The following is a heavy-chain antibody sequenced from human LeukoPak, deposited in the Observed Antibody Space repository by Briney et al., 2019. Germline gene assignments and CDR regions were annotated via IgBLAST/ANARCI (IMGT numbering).Heavy chain of an antibody. D-gene: IGHD3-22*01. V-gene: IGHV3-7*01. Sequence: GGSLRLSCAASGFTFSSYWMSWVRQAPGKGLEWVANIKQDGSEKYYVDSVKGRFTISRDNAKNSLYLQMNSLRAEDTAAYYCARVGRDYYYDSSGYLVWGQGTLVTVSS. CDR1: GFTFSSYW. CDR3: ARVGRDYYYDSSGYLV. CDR2: IKQDGSEK. J-gene: IGHJ4*02.